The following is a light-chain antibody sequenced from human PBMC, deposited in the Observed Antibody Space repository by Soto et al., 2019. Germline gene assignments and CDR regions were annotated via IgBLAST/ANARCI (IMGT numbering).Light chain of an antibody. V-gene: IGKV1-39*01. Sequence: DIQMTQSPSSLSASLGDRVTITCRASQNINKYLNWYQHKPGKAPSLLIYAASSLHTGVPRRFSGSRAATYFTRTIASLQHEDLATYYCQQTYSAPGTFGRGHKVEIK. CDR3: QQTYSAPGT. CDR1: QNINKY. CDR2: AAS. J-gene: IGKJ1*01.